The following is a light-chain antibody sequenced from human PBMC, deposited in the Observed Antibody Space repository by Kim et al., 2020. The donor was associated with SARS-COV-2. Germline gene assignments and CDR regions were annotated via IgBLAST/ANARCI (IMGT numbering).Light chain of an antibody. CDR1: QSVSSSY. Sequence: LSPRERANLPCRASQSVSSSYLAWYQQKPGQAPRLLIYGASSRATGVPDRFSGSGSGTDFTLTISRLEPEDFAVYYCQQYGTSLYTFGQGTKLEI. V-gene: IGKV3-20*01. J-gene: IGKJ2*01. CDR3: QQYGTSLYT. CDR2: GAS.